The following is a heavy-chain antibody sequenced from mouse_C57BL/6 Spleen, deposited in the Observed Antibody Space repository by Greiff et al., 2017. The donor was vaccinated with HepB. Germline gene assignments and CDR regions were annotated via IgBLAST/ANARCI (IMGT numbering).Heavy chain of an antibody. CDR2: IDPSDSET. V-gene: IGHV1-52*01. D-gene: IGHD2-1*01. CDR3: ARVNISIYYGPGYFDY. CDR1: GYTFTSYW. J-gene: IGHJ2*01. Sequence: VQLQQPGAELVRPGSSVKLSCKASGYTFTSYWMHWVKQRPIQGLEWIGNIDPSDSETHYNQKFKDKATLTVDKSSSTAYMQLSSLTSEDSAVYYFARVNISIYYGPGYFDYWGQGTTLTVSS.